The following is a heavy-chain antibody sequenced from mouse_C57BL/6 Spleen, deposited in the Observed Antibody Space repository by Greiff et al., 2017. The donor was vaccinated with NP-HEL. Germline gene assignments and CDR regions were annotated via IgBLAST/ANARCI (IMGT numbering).Heavy chain of an antibody. D-gene: IGHD2-2*01. V-gene: IGHV1-81*01. J-gene: IGHJ3*01. CDR2: IYPRSGNT. CDR1: GYTFTSYG. Sequence: QVQLQQSGAELARPGASVKLSCKASGYTFTSYGISWVKQRTGQGLEWIGEIYPRSGNTYYNEKFKGKATLTADKSSSTAYMELRSLTSEDSAVYFCARKGYGYDQAWFAYWGQGTLVTVSA. CDR3: ARKGYGYDQAWFAY.